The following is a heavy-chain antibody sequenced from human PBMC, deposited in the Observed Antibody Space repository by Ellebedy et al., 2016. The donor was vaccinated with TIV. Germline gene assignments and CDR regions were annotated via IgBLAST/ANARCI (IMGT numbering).Heavy chain of an antibody. J-gene: IGHJ4*02. CDR1: GFTFSSYS. CDR2: ISHTGSRT. CDR3: AKGRGGGSDSSAPRYYFDY. V-gene: IGHV3-23*01. D-gene: IGHD3-22*01. Sequence: GESLKISCAASGFTFSSYSMNWVRQAPGKGLEWVSTISHTGSRTYYANSVEGRFIISRDNSKRTLYLQMNSLRAEDTAVYYFAKGRGGGSDSSAPRYYFDYWGLGTLVTVSS.